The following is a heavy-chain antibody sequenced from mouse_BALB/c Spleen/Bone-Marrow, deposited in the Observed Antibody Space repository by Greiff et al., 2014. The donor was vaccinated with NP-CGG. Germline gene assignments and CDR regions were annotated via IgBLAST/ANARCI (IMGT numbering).Heavy chain of an antibody. CDR1: GFNIKDTY. D-gene: IGHD2-14*01. CDR2: IDPANGNT. J-gene: IGHJ1*01. V-gene: IGHV14-3*02. Sequence: VQLQQSGAELVKPGASVKSSRTASGFNIKDTYMHWVKQRPEQGLEWIGRIDPANGNTKYDPKFQGKATITADTSSNTAYLQLSSLTSEDTAVYYCASYRYAWYFDVWGAGTTVTVSS. CDR3: ASYRYAWYFDV.